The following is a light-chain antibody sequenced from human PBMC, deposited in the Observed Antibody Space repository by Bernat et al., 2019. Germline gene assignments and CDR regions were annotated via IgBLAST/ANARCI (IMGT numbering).Light chain of an antibody. CDR2: EVI. CDR1: SSDVGSYNL. Sequence: QSALTQPASVSGSPGQSITISCTGTSSDVGSYNLVSWYQQHPGKAPKLMTYEVIKRPSGVSNRFSGSKSGNTASLTISGLQAEDEADYYCCSYAGSSTLVFGGGTKLTVL. CDR3: CSYAGSSTLV. J-gene: IGLJ3*02. V-gene: IGLV2-23*02.